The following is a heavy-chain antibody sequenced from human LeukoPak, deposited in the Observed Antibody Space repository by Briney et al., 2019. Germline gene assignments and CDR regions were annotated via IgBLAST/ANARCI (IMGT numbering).Heavy chain of an antibody. J-gene: IGHJ4*02. D-gene: IGHD3-22*01. CDR2: ISSSSSYI. CDR3: ARAEEYYYDSSGLRTFDY. Sequence: GGSLRLSCAASGFTFSSYSMNWVRQAPGKGLEWVSSISSSSSYIYYADSVKGRFTISRDNAKNSLYLQMNSLRAEGTAVYYCARAEEYYYDSSGLRTFDYWGQGTLVTVSS. V-gene: IGHV3-21*01. CDR1: GFTFSSYS.